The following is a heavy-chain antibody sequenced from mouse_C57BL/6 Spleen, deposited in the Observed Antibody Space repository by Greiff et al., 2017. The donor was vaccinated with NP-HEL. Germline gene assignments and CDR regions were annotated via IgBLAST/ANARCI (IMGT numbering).Heavy chain of an antibody. V-gene: IGHV1-78*01. CDR2: IYPRDGST. J-gene: IGHJ4*01. CDR3: ARLDFYDGYNYAMDY. CDR1: GYTFTDHT. D-gene: IGHD2-3*01. Sequence: VQLQQSDAELVKPGASVKISCKVSGYTFTDHTIHWMKQRPEQGLEWIGYIYPRDGSTKYNEKFKGKATLTADKSSSTAYMQLNSLTSEDSAVYLCARLDFYDGYNYAMDYWGQGTSVTVSS.